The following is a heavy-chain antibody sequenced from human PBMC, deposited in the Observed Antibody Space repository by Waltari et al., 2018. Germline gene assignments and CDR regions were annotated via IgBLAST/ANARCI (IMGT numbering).Heavy chain of an antibody. CDR1: GFTISRFW. D-gene: IGHD1-1*01. V-gene: IGHV3-7*01. Sequence: EAQLVQSGGGLVQPGGSLTLSCAASGFTISRFWMTWIRQAPGQVLQWVAHIGPDGSDKNYVDSVKGRFTISRDNAENSLLLQMSSLRVEDTALYYCVGWNDPINSWGQGTLVAVSS. CDR3: VGWNDPINS. CDR2: IGPDGSDK. J-gene: IGHJ4*02.